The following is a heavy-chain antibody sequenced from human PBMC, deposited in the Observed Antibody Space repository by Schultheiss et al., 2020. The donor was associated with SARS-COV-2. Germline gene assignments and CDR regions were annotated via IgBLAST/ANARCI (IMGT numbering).Heavy chain of an antibody. D-gene: IGHD2-21*02. Sequence: GGSLRLSCAASGFTFSSYSMNWVRQAPGKGLVWVSRINSDGSIISYADSVKGRFTISRDNAKNTVYLQMNSLRAEDTAVYYCARDGLGGDWFPPLDYWGQGTLVTVSS. CDR1: GFTFSSYS. CDR2: INSDGSII. V-gene: IGHV3-74*01. CDR3: ARDGLGGDWFPPLDY. J-gene: IGHJ4*02.